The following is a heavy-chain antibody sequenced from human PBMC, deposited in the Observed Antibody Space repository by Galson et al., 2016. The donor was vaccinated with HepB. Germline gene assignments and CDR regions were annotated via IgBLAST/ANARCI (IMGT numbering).Heavy chain of an antibody. Sequence: SLRLSCAVSGFSISTYTMNWVRQAPGKGLEWVSSIRGSGTGTSYIDSVKGRFTISRDTSKNTLYLQMNSLRAEDAAVYYCAKISVVGDNSGWGGSFQIWGRGTMVTVSS. CDR3: AKISVVGDNSGWGGSFQI. V-gene: IGHV3-23*01. D-gene: IGHD6-19*01. CDR1: GFSISTYT. J-gene: IGHJ3*02. CDR2: IRGSGTGT.